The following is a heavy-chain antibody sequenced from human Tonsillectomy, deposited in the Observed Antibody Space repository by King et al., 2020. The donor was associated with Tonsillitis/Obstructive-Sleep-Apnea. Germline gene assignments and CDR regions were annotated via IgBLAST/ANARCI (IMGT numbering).Heavy chain of an antibody. D-gene: IGHD2-21*01. V-gene: IGHV4-4*02. Sequence: VQLQESGPGLVKPSGTLSLTCAVSGGSISSDNWWSWVRQPPGAGLEWIGEIHHSWGSNYNPSLKSRVSISVDTSKNQISLKLSSLPAAAPAVYYGATKHIYVAGDIWGQGTMVTVSS. CDR2: IHHSWGS. CDR1: GGSISSDNW. CDR3: ATKHIYVAGDI. J-gene: IGHJ3*02.